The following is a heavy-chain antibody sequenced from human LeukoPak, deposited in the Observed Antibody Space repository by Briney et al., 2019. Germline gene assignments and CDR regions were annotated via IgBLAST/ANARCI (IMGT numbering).Heavy chain of an antibody. CDR2: IKSKTDGGTT. V-gene: IGHV3-15*01. CDR1: GFTFNNAW. D-gene: IGHD6-19*01. J-gene: IGHJ4*02. CDR3: TRGAGYSSGWYHFDY. Sequence: GGSLRLSCAASGFTFNNAWMSWVRQAPGKGLEWVGRIKSKTDGGTTDYAAPVKGRFTISRDDSKNTLYLQMNSLKTEDTAVYYCTRGAGYSSGWYHFDYWGQGSLVTVSS.